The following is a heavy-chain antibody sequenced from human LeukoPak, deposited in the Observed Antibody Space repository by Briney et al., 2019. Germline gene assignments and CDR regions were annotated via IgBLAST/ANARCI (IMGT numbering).Heavy chain of an antibody. Sequence: ASVKVSCKASGYTFTNNDINWVRQATGQGLEWMGWINPNSGGTNYAQKFQGRVTMTRDTSISTAYMELSRLRSDDTAVYYCARSKYYYDSSGYSHWGQGTLVTVSS. D-gene: IGHD3-22*01. CDR2: INPNSGGT. J-gene: IGHJ4*02. CDR3: ARSKYYYDSSGYSH. V-gene: IGHV1-2*02. CDR1: GYTFTNND.